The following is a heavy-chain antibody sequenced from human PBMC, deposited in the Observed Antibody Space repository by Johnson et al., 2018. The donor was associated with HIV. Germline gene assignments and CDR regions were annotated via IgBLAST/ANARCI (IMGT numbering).Heavy chain of an antibody. D-gene: IGHD2-21*02. J-gene: IGHJ3*01. CDR3: AREPMDCGGDCWGVFDL. CDR1: GFSFSTSY. V-gene: IGHV3-7*05. Sequence: VQLVESGGGWVQPGGSLRLSCAASGFSFSTSYMTWVRQAPGKGLEWVATINEDGTGKNHVDSVKGRFSISRDNTKTSLYLQMNSLRAEDTALYYCAREPMDCGGDCWGVFDLWGQGTMLTVSS. CDR2: INEDGTGK.